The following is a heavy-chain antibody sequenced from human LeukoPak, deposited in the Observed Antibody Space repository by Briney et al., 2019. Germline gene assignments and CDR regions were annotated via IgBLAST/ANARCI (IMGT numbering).Heavy chain of an antibody. CDR2: IYSGGST. Sequence: GGSLRLSCAASGFTVSSNYMSWVRQAPGEGLEWVSVIYSGGSTYYADSVKGRFTISRDNSKNTLYLQMNSLRAEDTAVYYCARDRATGRADYWGQGTLVTVSS. CDR3: ARDRATGRADY. J-gene: IGHJ4*02. CDR1: GFTVSSNY. D-gene: IGHD1-1*01. V-gene: IGHV3-66*01.